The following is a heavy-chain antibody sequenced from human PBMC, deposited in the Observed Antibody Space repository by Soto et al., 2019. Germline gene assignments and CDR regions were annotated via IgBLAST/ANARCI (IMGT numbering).Heavy chain of an antibody. CDR2: IIPIFGTA. Sequence: SVKVSCKASGGTFSSYAISWVRQAPGQGLKWMGGIIPIFGTANYAQKFQGRVTITADESTSTAYMELSSLRSEDTAVYYCARTGGYSYGYYYYGMDVWGQGTTVTVSS. CDR1: GGTFSSYA. V-gene: IGHV1-69*13. CDR3: ARTGGYSYGYYYYGMDV. D-gene: IGHD5-18*01. J-gene: IGHJ6*02.